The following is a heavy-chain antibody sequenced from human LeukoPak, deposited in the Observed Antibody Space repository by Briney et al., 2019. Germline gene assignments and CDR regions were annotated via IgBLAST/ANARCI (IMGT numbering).Heavy chain of an antibody. CDR3: ARDYYDSSGYYMYAFDI. CDR1: GGSISSYY. V-gene: IGHV4-59*01. D-gene: IGHD3-22*01. J-gene: IGHJ3*02. CDR2: IYYSGST. Sequence: LETLSLTCTVSGGSISSYYWSWIRQPPGKGLEWIGYIYYSGSTNYNPSLKSRVTISVDTSKNQFSLKLSSVTAADTAVYYCARDYYDSSGYYMYAFDIWGQGTMVTVSS.